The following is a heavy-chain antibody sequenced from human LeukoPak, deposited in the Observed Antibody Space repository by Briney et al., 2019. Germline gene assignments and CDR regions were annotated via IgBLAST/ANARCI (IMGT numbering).Heavy chain of an antibody. J-gene: IGHJ4*02. D-gene: IGHD3-22*01. CDR2: VDYSGTT. CDR3: ARLTYDSSGYYYPFYFDY. Sequence: SETLSLTCSVSGDSISLSFYYWGWIRKPPGKALEWIGSVDYSGTTSYNPSLKSRVTISVDMSKNHFSLRLRSVTAADTAMYYCARLTYDSSGYYYPFYFDYWGQGTLVTVSS. CDR1: GDSISLSFYY. V-gene: IGHV4-39*07.